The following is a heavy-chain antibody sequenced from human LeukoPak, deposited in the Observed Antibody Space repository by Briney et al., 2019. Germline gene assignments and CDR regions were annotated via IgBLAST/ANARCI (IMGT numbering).Heavy chain of an antibody. V-gene: IGHV7-4-1*02. J-gene: IGHJ4*02. CDR1: GYTFTSYA. CDR2: INTNTGNP. Sequence: GASVKVSCKVSGYTFTSYAMNWLRQAPGQGLEWMGWINTNTGNPTYAQGCTGRFVFSLDTSVSTAYLQISSLKAEDTAVYYCARSRGTEWWLRIANVYWGQGTLVTASS. CDR3: ARSRGTEWWLRIANVY. D-gene: IGHD5-12*01.